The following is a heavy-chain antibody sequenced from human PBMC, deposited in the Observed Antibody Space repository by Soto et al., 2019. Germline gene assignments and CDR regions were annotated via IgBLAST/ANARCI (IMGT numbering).Heavy chain of an antibody. CDR2: ISQSGTT. J-gene: IGHJ4*02. CDR1: GGSISTGGW. V-gene: IGHV4-4*02. CDR3: AEFPSYGYNSCLGY. Sequence: SETLSLTCDVSGGSISTGGWWSWVRQPQGKELEWIGQISQSGTTNYNPSLESRVTISMDKSKNQFSLHLTAVTAANTAVYFFAEFPSYGYNSCLGYWGPGTLVTVSS. D-gene: IGHD3-22*01.